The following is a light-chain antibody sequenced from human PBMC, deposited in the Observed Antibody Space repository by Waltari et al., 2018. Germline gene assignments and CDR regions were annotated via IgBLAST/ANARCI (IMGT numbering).Light chain of an antibody. Sequence: DIKMTKSQSSLSPSVGARVTITCTASRDIGNYLHWHHQKPGKAPKVLIYDASNLERGVPPRFSGSGSGTDFTFTISSLQPEDIATYYCQQYDHLPYTFGQGTKLEI. CDR1: RDIGNY. CDR3: QQYDHLPYT. V-gene: IGKV1-33*01. CDR2: DAS. J-gene: IGKJ2*01.